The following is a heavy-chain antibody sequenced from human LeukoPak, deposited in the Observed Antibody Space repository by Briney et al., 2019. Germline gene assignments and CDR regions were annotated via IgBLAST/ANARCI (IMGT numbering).Heavy chain of an antibody. CDR2: FTGSGGST. CDR1: GFTFRSYA. D-gene: IGHD3-22*01. V-gene: IGHV3-23*01. CDR3: AKHSYDSSGYYSIDY. Sequence: GGSLRLSCAASGFTFRSYAMTWVRQAPGKGLEWVSTFTGSGGSTYYADSVKGRFTISRDDSKNTLYLQMNSLRAEDTAVYYCAKHSYDSSGYYSIDYWGQGTLVTVFS. J-gene: IGHJ4*02.